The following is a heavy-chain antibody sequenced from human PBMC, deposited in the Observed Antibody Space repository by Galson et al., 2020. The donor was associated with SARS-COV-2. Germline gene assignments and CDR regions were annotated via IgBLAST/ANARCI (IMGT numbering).Heavy chain of an antibody. CDR1: GVSINNNVYY. CDR3: ARIPLVRGALDAFDI. J-gene: IGHJ3*02. Sequence: ASETLSLTCTVSGVSINNNVYYWGWVRQPPGKGLEFIGNVYYSGGTFYNKSLRGRIIISVDTSKNQFSLSLTSVTAADTAVYYCARIPLVRGALDAFDIWGQGTLVTVSS. D-gene: IGHD3-10*02. V-gene: IGHV4-39*07. CDR2: VYYSGGT.